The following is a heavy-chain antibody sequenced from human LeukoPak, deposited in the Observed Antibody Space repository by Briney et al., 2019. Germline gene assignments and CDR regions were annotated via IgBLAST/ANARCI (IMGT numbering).Heavy chain of an antibody. V-gene: IGHV3-48*01. CDR2: ISSSSLSL. Sequence: PGGSLRLSCATSGFTFNTYSVHWVRQAPGKGLEWVSYISSSSLSLYYADSVKGRFTISRDKAKNSLYLQMNSLRAEDTAVYYCARDPTPTQLWFRGSFDYWGQGALVTVSS. J-gene: IGHJ4*02. CDR1: GFTFNTYS. CDR3: ARDPTPTQLWFRGSFDY. D-gene: IGHD5-18*01.